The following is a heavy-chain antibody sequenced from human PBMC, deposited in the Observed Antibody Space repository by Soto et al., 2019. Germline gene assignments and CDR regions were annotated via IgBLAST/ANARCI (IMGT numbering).Heavy chain of an antibody. J-gene: IGHJ4*02. Sequence: QVQLVQSGAEVKKPGSSVKVSCKASGGTFSSYAISWVRQAPGQGLGWMGGIIPIFGTANYAQKFQGRVTITADESTSTAYMELSSLRSEDTAVYYCARETYYDILTGYYLFDYWGQGTLVTVSS. CDR3: ARETYYDILTGYYLFDY. D-gene: IGHD3-9*01. CDR2: IIPIFGTA. CDR1: GGTFSSYA. V-gene: IGHV1-69*01.